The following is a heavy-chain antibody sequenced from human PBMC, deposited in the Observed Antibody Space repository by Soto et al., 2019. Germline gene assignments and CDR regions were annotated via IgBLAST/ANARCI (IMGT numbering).Heavy chain of an antibody. V-gene: IGHV3-23*01. CDR3: ARGNDLGYCSSTSCYSALFDY. CDR2: ISGSGGST. CDR1: GFTFSSYA. D-gene: IGHD2-2*01. J-gene: IGHJ4*02. Sequence: LRLSCAASGFTFSSYAMSWVRQAPGKGLEWVSAISGSGGSTYYADSVKGRFTISRDNSKNTLYLQMNSLRAEDTAVYYCARGNDLGYCSSTSCYSALFDYWGQGTLVTVSS.